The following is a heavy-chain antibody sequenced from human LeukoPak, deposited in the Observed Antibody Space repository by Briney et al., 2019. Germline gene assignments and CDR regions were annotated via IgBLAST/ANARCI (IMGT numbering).Heavy chain of an antibody. V-gene: IGHV3-23*01. J-gene: IGHJ4*02. CDR2: ISDSGGRT. Sequence: AISDSGGRTYYADSVKGRLTISRENSKNTLCLQMNSLRAEDTAVYYCAKTGRGWPRPFDYWGQGTLVTVSS. CDR3: AKTGRGWPRPFDY. D-gene: IGHD6-19*01.